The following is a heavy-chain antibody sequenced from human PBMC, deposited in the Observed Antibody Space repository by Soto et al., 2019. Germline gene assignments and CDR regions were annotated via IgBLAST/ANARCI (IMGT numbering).Heavy chain of an antibody. D-gene: IGHD1-26*01. CDR3: ARDGREASGMDV. CDR1: GGSISSHY. J-gene: IGHJ6*02. CDR2: IYYRGST. V-gene: IGHV4-59*11. Sequence: TLSLTCTVSGGSISSHYWSWVRQAPGKGLEWIGHIYYRGSTSYNPSLRSRSTISVDTSNNQFSLKLNSVTTADTAVYYCARDGREASGMDVWGQGTKVTVSS.